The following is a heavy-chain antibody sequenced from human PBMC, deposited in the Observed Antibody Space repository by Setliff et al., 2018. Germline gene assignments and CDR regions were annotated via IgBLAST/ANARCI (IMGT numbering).Heavy chain of an antibody. Sequence: PSETLSLTCTVSGGSISSGSYYWSWIRQPAGKGLEWIGRIYTSGSTNYNPSLKSRVTISVDTSKNQFSLKLSSVTAADTAVYYCARDGGEYWGQGTLVTVSS. CDR2: IYTSGST. CDR3: ARDGGEY. D-gene: IGHD3-16*01. CDR1: GGSISSGSYY. V-gene: IGHV4-61*02. J-gene: IGHJ4*02.